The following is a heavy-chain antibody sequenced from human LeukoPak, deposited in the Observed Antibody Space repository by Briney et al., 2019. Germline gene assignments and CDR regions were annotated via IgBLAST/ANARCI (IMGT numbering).Heavy chain of an antibody. J-gene: IGHJ4*02. CDR1: GGSISSYY. V-gene: IGHV4-59*01. CDR3: ASQEYYYDSSGYYHTRFDY. D-gene: IGHD3-22*01. Sequence: KSSETLSLTCTVSGGSISSYYWSWIRQPPGKGLEWIGYIYYSGSTNCNPSLKSRVTISVDTSKNQFSLKLSSVTAADTAVYYCASQEYYYDSSGYYHTRFDYWGQGTLVTVSS. CDR2: IYYSGST.